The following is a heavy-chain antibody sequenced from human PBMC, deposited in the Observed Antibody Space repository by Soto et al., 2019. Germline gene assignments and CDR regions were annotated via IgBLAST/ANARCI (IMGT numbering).Heavy chain of an antibody. CDR2: IIPVFGTT. CDR3: GRGGGPYVWFNEF. J-gene: IGHJ4*02. CDR1: GGLFSSFA. V-gene: IGHV1-69*13. Sequence: ASVKVSCKDSGGLFSSFAISWVRQAPGQGLEWLGGIIPVFGTTNYAEKFQGRVTITADESTNTAYMELSSLTSGDTAMYYCGRGGGPYVWFNEFWGQGTPVTVSS. D-gene: IGHD3-16*01.